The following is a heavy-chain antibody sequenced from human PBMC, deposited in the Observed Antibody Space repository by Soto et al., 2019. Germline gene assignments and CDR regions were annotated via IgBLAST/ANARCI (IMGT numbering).Heavy chain of an antibody. D-gene: IGHD1-26*01. CDR3: ARGNVESGSYDAFDI. CDR1: GGSFRGYY. J-gene: IGHJ3*02. CDR2: NNHSGST. Sequence: TSETLSLTCAVHGGSFRGYYWSWIRQPPGKGLEWIGENNHSGSTNYNPSLKSRVTISVDTSKNQFSLKLSSVTAADTAVYYCARGNVESGSYDAFDIWGQGTMVTVSS. V-gene: IGHV4-34*01.